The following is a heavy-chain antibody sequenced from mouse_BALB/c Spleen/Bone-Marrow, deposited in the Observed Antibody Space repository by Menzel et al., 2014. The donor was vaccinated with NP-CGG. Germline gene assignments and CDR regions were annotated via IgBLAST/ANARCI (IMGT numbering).Heavy chain of an antibody. D-gene: IGHD4-1*01. CDR2: IDPRTANT. Sequence: QVQLQQSGAEPANPGASVKMSCKVSDYTFTSYWIHWVKQRPGQGLEWIGYIDPRTANTEYSQKFKDKATLTADKSSSTAYMQLSSLTSEDSAVYYCARYWDAYWGQGTLVTVSA. CDR1: DYTFTSYW. V-gene: IGHV1-7*01. CDR3: ARYWDAY. J-gene: IGHJ3*01.